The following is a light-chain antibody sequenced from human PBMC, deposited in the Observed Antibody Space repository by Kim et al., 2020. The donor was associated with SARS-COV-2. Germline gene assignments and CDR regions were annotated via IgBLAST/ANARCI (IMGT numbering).Light chain of an antibody. CDR1: QSVSSK. CDR2: GAS. V-gene: IGKV3-15*01. J-gene: IGKJ1*01. Sequence: FVSPGERATLSCRASQSVSSKVAWYQQKPGQAPRLLIYGASTRATGIPARFTGSGSGTEFTLTISSLQSEDVGVYYCQQYKNWRTFGQGTKVDIK. CDR3: QQYKNWRT.